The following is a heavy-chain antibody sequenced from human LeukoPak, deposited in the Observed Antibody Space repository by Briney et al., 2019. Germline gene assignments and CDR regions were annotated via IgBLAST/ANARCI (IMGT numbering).Heavy chain of an antibody. V-gene: IGHV4-61*02. J-gene: IGHJ4*02. CDR3: ARDTYYYDGSGYALFDY. CDR1: GGSISSGSYY. D-gene: IGHD3-22*01. CDR2: IYTSGST. Sequence: KPSQTLSLTCTVSGGSISSGSYYWSWIRQPAGKGLEWIGRIYTSGSTNYNPSLKSRVTISVDTSKNQFSLKLSSVTAADTAVYYCARDTYYYDGSGYALFDYWGQGTLVTVSS.